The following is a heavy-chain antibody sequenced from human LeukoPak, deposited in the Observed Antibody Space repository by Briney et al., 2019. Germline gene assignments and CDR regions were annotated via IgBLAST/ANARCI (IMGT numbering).Heavy chain of an antibody. V-gene: IGHV3-11*04. CDR3: ARDRNYGDYVST. J-gene: IGHJ5*02. CDR2: ISSSGSTI. CDR1: GFTFSDYY. Sequence: GGSLGLSCAASGFTFSDYYMSWIRQAPGKGLEWVSYISSSGSTIYYADSVKGRFTISRDNAKNSLYLQMNSLRAEDTAVYYCARDRNYGDYVSTWGQGTLVTVSS. D-gene: IGHD4-17*01.